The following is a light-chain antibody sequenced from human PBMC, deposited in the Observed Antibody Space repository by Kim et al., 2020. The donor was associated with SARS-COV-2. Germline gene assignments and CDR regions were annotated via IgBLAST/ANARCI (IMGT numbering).Light chain of an antibody. V-gene: IGLV2-23*01. J-gene: IGLJ3*02. Sequence: QSALTQPASVSGSPGQSITLSCTGTSSDVGGYNLVSWYQHHPGKAPKLMIYEGSKRPSGVSNRFSGSKSGNTASLTISGLQAEDEAAYYCCSYAGRSTLVFGGGTQLTVL. CDR2: EGS. CDR1: SSDVGGYNL. CDR3: CSYAGRSTLV.